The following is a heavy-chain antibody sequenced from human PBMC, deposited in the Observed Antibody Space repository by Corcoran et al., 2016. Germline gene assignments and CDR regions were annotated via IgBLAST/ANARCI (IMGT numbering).Heavy chain of an antibody. J-gene: IGHJ4*02. Sequence: QVQLVQAGAEGKKPGASVKDSCKASGYTFTSYYMNWVRQAPGQGLEWMGIINPSGGSTSYAQKFQGRVTMTRDTSTSTVYMELSSLRSEDTAVYYCERDSVVLMVYAIGGLDYWGQGTLVTVSS. CDR1: GYTFTSYY. V-gene: IGHV1-46*01. CDR2: INPSGGST. D-gene: IGHD2-8*01. CDR3: ERDSVVLMVYAIGGLDY.